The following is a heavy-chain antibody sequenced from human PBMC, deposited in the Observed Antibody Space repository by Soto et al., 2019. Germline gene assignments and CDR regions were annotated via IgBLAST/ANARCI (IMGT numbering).Heavy chain of an antibody. Sequence: ASVKVSCKASGYTFTSYAMHWVRQAPGQRLEWMGWINAGNGNTKYSQKFQGRVTITRDTSASTAYMELSSLRSEDTAVYYCARPTTAKYCSGGSCYFDYYGMDVWGQGTTVTV. J-gene: IGHJ6*02. D-gene: IGHD2-15*01. V-gene: IGHV1-3*01. CDR1: GYTFTSYA. CDR2: INAGNGNT. CDR3: ARPTTAKYCSGGSCYFDYYGMDV.